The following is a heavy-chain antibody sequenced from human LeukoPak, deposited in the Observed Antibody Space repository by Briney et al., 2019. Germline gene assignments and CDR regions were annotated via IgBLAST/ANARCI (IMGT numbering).Heavy chain of an antibody. V-gene: IGHV4-39*01. D-gene: IGHD3-22*01. CDR2: IYYSGST. J-gene: IGHJ4*02. CDR1: GGSISSSSYY. CDR3: ARGRKGPYDSSGHRVPYYFDY. Sequence: SETLSLTCTVSGGSISSSSYYWGWIRQPPGKGLEWIGSIYYSGSTYYNPSLKSRVTISVDTSKNQSSLKLSSVTAADTAVYYCARGRKGPYDSSGHRVPYYFDYWGQGTLVTVSS.